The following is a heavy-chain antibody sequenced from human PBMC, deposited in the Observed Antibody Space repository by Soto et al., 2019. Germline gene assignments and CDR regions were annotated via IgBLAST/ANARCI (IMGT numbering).Heavy chain of an antibody. CDR1: GGTFSSYA. V-gene: IGHV1-69*01. CDR3: AISQGSSTSLEIYYYYYYGMDV. Sequence: QVQLVQSGAEVKKPGSSVKVSCKASGGTFSSYAISWVRQAPGQGLEWMGGIIPISETTNYAQKFQGRVTITADESKSKAYMELSSLRSEDTAMYYCAISQGSSTSLEIYYYYYYGMDVWGQGTTVTVSS. CDR2: IIPISETT. J-gene: IGHJ6*02. D-gene: IGHD2-2*01.